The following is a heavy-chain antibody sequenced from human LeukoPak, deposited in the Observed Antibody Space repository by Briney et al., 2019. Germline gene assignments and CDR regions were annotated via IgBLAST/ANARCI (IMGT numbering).Heavy chain of an antibody. Sequence: SETLSLTCSVSGVSISAYYWSWIRQPAGKGLEWIGRIYPGESIYASGNTNYNPSLKSRVSMSGDTSKNQVSPKLRSVTAADTAVYYCARDPTTVTTIFDSWGQGTLVTVSS. CDR2: IYPGESIYASGNT. CDR3: ARDPTTVTTIFDS. V-gene: IGHV4-4*07. D-gene: IGHD4-17*01. CDR1: GVSISAYY. J-gene: IGHJ4*02.